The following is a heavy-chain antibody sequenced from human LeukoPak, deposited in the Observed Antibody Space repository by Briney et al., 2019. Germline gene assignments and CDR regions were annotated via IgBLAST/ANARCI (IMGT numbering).Heavy chain of an antibody. CDR3: GSSWSPYYFDY. J-gene: IGHJ4*02. CDR2: IYYSGST. V-gene: IGHV4-59*01. Sequence: SETLPLTCTVSGGSISSYYWSWIRQPPGKGLEWIGYIYYSGSTNYNPSLKSRVTISVDTSKNQSSLKLSSVTAADTAVYYCGSSWSPYYFDYWGQGTLVTVSS. D-gene: IGHD6-13*01. CDR1: GGSISSYY.